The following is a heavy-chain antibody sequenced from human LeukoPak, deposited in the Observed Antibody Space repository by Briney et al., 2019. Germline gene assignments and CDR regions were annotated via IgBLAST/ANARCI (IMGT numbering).Heavy chain of an antibody. V-gene: IGHV4-39*01. CDR2: LYQTGNI. CDR3: SRLWFGGEDQ. Sequence: PSETLSLTCTVSDGSITCSSCYWAWIRQPPGKGLEWNGSLYQTGNIYYNASLRSRVTISGDTSDNQFSLKLNSVTAADTAVYYCSRLWFGGEDQWGQGTLVTVSS. J-gene: IGHJ4*02. CDR1: DGSITCSSCY. D-gene: IGHD3-10*01.